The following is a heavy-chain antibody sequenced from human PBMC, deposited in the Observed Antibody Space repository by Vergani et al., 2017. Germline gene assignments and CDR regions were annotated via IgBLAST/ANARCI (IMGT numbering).Heavy chain of an antibody. V-gene: IGHV3-11*04. Sequence: LEESGGGSVKPGGSLRLSCAASGFKFSDHYMSWIRQAPGKGLEWVSHISPGASTVSYTDSVTGRFTVSRDNDNNSLTLDMTTLGVEDTAVDYCAKNPGISTTRHSYAMDVWGQGTTVTVSS. J-gene: IGHJ6*02. CDR3: AKNPGISTTRHSYAMDV. CDR2: ISPGASTV. D-gene: IGHD1-1*01. CDR1: GFKFSDHY.